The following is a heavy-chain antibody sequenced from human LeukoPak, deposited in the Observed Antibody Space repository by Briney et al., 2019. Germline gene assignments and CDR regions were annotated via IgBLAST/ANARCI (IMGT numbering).Heavy chain of an antibody. CDR1: GFTFSSYS. CDR2: ISSSSSYI. J-gene: IGHJ4*02. Sequence: PGGSLRLSCAASGFTFSSYSMNWVRQAPGKGLEWVSSISSSSSYIYHADSVKGRFTISRDNAKNSLYLQMNSLRAEDTAVYYCARLAYYYGSGSYYNFDYWGQGTLVTVSS. D-gene: IGHD3-10*01. CDR3: ARLAYYYGSGSYYNFDY. V-gene: IGHV3-21*01.